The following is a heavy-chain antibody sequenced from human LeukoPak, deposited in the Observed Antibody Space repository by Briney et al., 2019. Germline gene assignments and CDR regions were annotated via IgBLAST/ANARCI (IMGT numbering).Heavy chain of an antibody. CDR1: GYTFTSYG. V-gene: IGHV1-18*01. CDR2: ISGDKGNT. Sequence: GASVKVSCKASGYTFTSYGISWVRQAPGQGPEWMGWISGDKGNTNYAQKFQGRVTMTTDTSTSTAYMELRSLRSDDTAVYYCAREGSYYDSSGYPLDAFDIWGQGTMVTVSS. J-gene: IGHJ3*02. CDR3: AREGSYYDSSGYPLDAFDI. D-gene: IGHD3-22*01.